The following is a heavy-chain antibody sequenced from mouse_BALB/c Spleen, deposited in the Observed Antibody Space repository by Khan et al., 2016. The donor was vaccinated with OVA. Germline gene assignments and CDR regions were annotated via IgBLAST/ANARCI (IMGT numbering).Heavy chain of an antibody. CDR1: GYSITSGYF. CDR2: IRYDGNS. V-gene: IGHV3-6*02. CDR3: ARGGSWSAAWFAY. Sequence: EVQLQESGPGLVKPSQSLSLTCSVTGYSITSGYFWNWIRQFPGNKLEWMGYIRYDGNSNYNPSLKNRISITRDTSKNQFFLKLNSVTPEDTATYYGARGGSWSAAWFAYWGQGTLVTVSA. J-gene: IGHJ3*01.